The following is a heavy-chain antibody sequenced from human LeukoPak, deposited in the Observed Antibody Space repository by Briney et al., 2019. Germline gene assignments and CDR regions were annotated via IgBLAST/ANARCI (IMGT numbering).Heavy chain of an antibody. J-gene: IGHJ4*02. CDR3: ARGDDYKSTLFDY. Sequence: NPSETLSLTCTVSGASVSRYFWNWIRQPREKELEWIGHISSGGSRNYNPSLKSRVTISIDTSKNQFSLKLTSATAADTAVYYCARGDDYKSTLFDYWGQGTLVTVSS. CDR2: ISSGGSR. V-gene: IGHV4-59*02. D-gene: IGHD5-12*01. CDR1: GASVSRYF.